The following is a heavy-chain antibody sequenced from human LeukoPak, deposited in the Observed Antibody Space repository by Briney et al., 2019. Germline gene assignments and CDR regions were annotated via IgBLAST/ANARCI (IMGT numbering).Heavy chain of an antibody. CDR2: IYHSGST. D-gene: IGHD3-16*01. CDR1: GGSISSSNW. Sequence: KPSETLSLTCAVSGGSISSSNWWSWVRQPPGKGLEWIGEIYHSGSTNYNPSLKSRVTISVDKSKNQFSLKLSSVTAADTAVYYCAKAGPGERVHFDYWGQGTLVTVSS. J-gene: IGHJ4*02. CDR3: AKAGPGERVHFDY. V-gene: IGHV4-4*02.